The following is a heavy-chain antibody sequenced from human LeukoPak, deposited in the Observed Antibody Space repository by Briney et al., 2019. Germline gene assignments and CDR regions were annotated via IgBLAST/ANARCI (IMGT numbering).Heavy chain of an antibody. CDR1: GFTFSSYA. Sequence: GGSLRLSCAASGFTFSSYAMSWVRQAPGKGLEWVSAISGSGGSTYYADSVKGRFTISRDNSKNTLYLQMNSLRAEDTAVYYCAEDDYGGETFDYWGQGTLVTVSS. CDR3: AEDDYGGETFDY. D-gene: IGHD4-23*01. J-gene: IGHJ4*02. CDR2: ISGSGGST. V-gene: IGHV3-23*01.